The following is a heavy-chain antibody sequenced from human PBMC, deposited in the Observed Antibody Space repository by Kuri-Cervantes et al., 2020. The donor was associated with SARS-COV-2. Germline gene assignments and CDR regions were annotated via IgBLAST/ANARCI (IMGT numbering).Heavy chain of an antibody. Sequence: GESLKISCAASGFTFSSYAMHWVRQAPGKGLEWVAVISYDGSNKCYADSVKGRFTISRDNSKNTLYLQMNSLRAEDTALYYCAKALSPAMIYDAFDIWGQGTMVTVSS. J-gene: IGHJ3*02. CDR1: GFTFSSYA. CDR3: AKALSPAMIYDAFDI. D-gene: IGHD3-10*01. V-gene: IGHV3-30-3*01. CDR2: ISYDGSNK.